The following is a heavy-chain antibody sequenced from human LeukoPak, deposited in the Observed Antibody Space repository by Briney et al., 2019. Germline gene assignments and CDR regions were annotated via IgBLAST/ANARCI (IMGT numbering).Heavy chain of an antibody. CDR3: ASFYGDSPHFDY. CDR2: ISGSGSHT. Sequence: GGSLRLSCAAYGFTFSSNSMNCVRQAPGKGLECVSYISGSGSHTYYADSVKGRFTISRDNAKNSVYLQMNSLRGEDTAVYYCASFYGDSPHFDYWGQGTLVTVSS. V-gene: IGHV3-21*01. D-gene: IGHD4-17*01. CDR1: GFTFSSNS. J-gene: IGHJ4*02.